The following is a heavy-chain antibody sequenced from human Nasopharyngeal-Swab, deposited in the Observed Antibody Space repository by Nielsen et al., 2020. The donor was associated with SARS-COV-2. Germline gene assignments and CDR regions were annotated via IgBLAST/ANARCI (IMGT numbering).Heavy chain of an antibody. V-gene: IGHV1-18*01. Sequence: WVRQAPGQGLEWMGWISAYNGNTNYAQKLQGRVTMTTDTSTSTAYMELRSLRSDDTAVYYCARGRTTRSGGYYYGMDVWGQGTTVTVSS. CDR3: ARGRTTRSGGYYYGMDV. J-gene: IGHJ6*02. D-gene: IGHD1-1*01. CDR2: ISAYNGNT.